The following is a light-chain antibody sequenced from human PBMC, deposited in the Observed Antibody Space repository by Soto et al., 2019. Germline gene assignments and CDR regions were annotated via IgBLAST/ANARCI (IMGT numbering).Light chain of an antibody. J-gene: IGLJ2*01. CDR2: DVS. V-gene: IGLV2-8*01. CDR3: TSYGGSDNLI. CDR1: SSDVGGSNY. Sequence: QSVLTQPPSASGSPGQSVTISCTGSSSDVGGSNYVSWYQQHPGKAPKVLIYDVSQRPSGVPDRFSGSKSGNTASLTVSGLQAEDEADYYCTSYGGSDNLIFGGGTKLTVL.